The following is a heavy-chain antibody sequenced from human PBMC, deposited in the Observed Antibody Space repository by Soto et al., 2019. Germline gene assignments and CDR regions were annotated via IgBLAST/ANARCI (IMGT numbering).Heavy chain of an antibody. CDR2: ILVDGRT. Sequence: GGSLRLSCAASGFICSSYDMSWVRQAPGKGLEWVSTILVDGRTFYVDSVKGRFTISRDSSQNTVYLQMNSLTAGDTALYYCAKATATGGGAFDICGQGTMVTVS. V-gene: IGHV3-23*01. J-gene: IGHJ3*02. CDR1: GFICSSYD. CDR3: AKATATGGGAFDI. D-gene: IGHD2-8*02.